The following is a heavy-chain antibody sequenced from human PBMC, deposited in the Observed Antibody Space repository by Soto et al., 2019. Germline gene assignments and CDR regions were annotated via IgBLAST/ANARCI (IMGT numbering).Heavy chain of an antibody. D-gene: IGHD2-15*01. CDR3: AKCHFSVVENYMDV. J-gene: IGHJ6*03. Sequence: GGSLRLSCAASGFTFSSYAMSWVRQAPGKGLEWVSAISGSGGSTYYADSVKGRFTISRDNSKNTLYLQMNSLRAEDTAVYYCAKCHFSVVENYMDVWGKGTTVTVSS. CDR2: ISGSGGST. V-gene: IGHV3-23*01. CDR1: GFTFSSYA.